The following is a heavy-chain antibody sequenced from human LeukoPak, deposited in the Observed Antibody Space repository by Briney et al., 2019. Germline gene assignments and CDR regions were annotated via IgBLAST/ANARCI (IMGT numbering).Heavy chain of an antibody. D-gene: IGHD3-10*01. J-gene: IGHJ4*02. Sequence: TGGSLRLSCAASGFTFSSYAMSWVRQAPGKGLEWVSAISGSGGSTYYADSVKGRFTISRDNSKNTLYLQMNSLRAEDTAVYYCAKVLGGDYYFDYWGQGTLVTVSS. CDR1: GFTFSSYA. CDR2: ISGSGGST. V-gene: IGHV3-23*01. CDR3: AKVLGGDYYFDY.